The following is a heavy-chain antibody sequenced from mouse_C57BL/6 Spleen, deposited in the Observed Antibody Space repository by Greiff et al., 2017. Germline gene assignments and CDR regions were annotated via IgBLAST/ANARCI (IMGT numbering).Heavy chain of an antibody. CDR3: ARYGLYYGYDQRYFDV. D-gene: IGHD2-2*01. Sequence: QVQLQQPGAELVKPGASVKMSCKASGYTFTSYWITWVKQRPGQGLEWIGDIYPGSGSTKYNEKFKSKATLTVDTSSSTAYMQLSSLTSEDSAVYYCARYGLYYGYDQRYFDVWGTGTTVTVSS. CDR1: GYTFTSYW. V-gene: IGHV1-55*01. CDR2: IYPGSGST. J-gene: IGHJ1*03.